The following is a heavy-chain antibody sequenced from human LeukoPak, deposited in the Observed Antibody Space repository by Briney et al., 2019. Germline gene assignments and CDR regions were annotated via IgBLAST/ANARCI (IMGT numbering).Heavy chain of an antibody. CDR3: ATYDILTGYPN. V-gene: IGHV3-9*01. D-gene: IGHD3-9*01. CDR1: GFTFDDYA. Sequence: GGSLRLSCAASGFTFDDYAMHWVRRAPGKGLEWVSGISWNSGSIGYADSVKGRFTISRDNAKNSLYLQMNSLRAEDTALYYCATYDILTGYPNWGQGTLVTVSS. J-gene: IGHJ4*02. CDR2: ISWNSGSI.